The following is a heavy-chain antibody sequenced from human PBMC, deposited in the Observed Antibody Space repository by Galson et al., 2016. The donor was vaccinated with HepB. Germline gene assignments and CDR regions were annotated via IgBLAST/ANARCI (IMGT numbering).Heavy chain of an antibody. J-gene: IGHJ6*02. CDR1: GASISGYY. D-gene: IGHD6-19*01. CDR3: ARVDSGGWYGFHYGMDV. CDR2: IYYSGRT. V-gene: IGHV4-59*01. Sequence: VTLSRTCTVSGASISGYYLSWIRQPPGKGLEWIGYIYYSGRTNYNPSLKSRVTISVDTSKNQFPLKLSSVTAADTAVYYCARVDSGGWYGFHYGMDVWGQGTTVTVSS.